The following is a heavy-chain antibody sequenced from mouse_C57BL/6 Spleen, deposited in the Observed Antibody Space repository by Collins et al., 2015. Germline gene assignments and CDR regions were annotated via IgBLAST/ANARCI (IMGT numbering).Heavy chain of an antibody. D-gene: IGHD2-3*01. V-gene: IGHV4-1*01. CDR2: INPDSSTI. Sequence: EVKLLQSGGGLVQPGGSLKLSCAASGIDFSRYWMSWVRRAPGKGLEWIGEINPDSSTINYAPSLKDKFIISRDNAKNTLYLQMSKVRSEDTVLYYCASSDGFYAMDYWGQGTPVTVSS. CDR1: GIDFSRYW. J-gene: IGHJ4*01. CDR3: ASSDGFYAMDY.